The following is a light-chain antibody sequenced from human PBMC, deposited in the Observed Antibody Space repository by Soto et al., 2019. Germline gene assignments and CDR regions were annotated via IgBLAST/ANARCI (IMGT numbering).Light chain of an antibody. CDR3: QHDDWSLIWT. CDR1: QTISSSF. V-gene: IGKV3-20*01. J-gene: IGKJ1*01. CDR2: GAS. Sequence: EIVLTQSPGTLSLSPGERATLSCRASQTISSSFLAWYQQKRGQAPRLLIYGASTKATGVPDRCSGSGSGTDFTPTISLLAPEVFADYCCQHDDWSLIWTFGPGTKVEI.